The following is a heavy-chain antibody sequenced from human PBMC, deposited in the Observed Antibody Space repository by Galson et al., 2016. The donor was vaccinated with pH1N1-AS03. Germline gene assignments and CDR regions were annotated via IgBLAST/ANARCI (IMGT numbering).Heavy chain of an antibody. V-gene: IGHV3-53*01. CDR3: AREPWGSTQGEY. Sequence: SLRLSCAASGFTINNNYMSWDRQAPGKGLEWVSVIYGGGDTFYADSVKGRFTISQDNSKNTVYLQMNSLRVEDTAVYYCAREPWGSTQGEYWGQGTLVTVSS. D-gene: IGHD3-16*01. CDR2: IYGGGDT. J-gene: IGHJ4*02. CDR1: GFTINNNY.